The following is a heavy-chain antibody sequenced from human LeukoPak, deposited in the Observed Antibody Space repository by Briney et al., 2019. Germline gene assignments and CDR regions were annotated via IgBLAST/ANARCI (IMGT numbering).Heavy chain of an antibody. J-gene: IGHJ5*02. CDR2: ISSSRSTT. CDR3: AREPSSWYRECWFDP. V-gene: IGHV3-48*04. D-gene: IGHD6-13*01. Sequence: PGRSPRPSRAASAFTFSSYSIDSVRPAPGDGMGWVSYISSSRSTTYYAESVKGRFTISRDNAKNSLYLQMNSLRVEDTAVYYCAREPSSWYRECWFDPWGQGTLVTVSS. CDR1: AFTFSSYS.